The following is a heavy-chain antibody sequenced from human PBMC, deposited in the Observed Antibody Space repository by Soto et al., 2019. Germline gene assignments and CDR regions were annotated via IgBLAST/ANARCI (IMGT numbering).Heavy chain of an antibody. CDR3: AKMTKRGYRQMEDLINYGMDV. J-gene: IGHJ6*04. CDR1: GFTFSSYG. D-gene: IGHD5-18*01. Sequence: QVQLVESGGCVVQPGRSLRLSCAASGFTFSSYGMHWVLQAPGKGLEWVAVISYDGSNKYYADSVKGRFTISRDNSKHTLYLQMNSLRAEDTAVYYCAKMTKRGYRQMEDLINYGMDVWGKGTTVTVSS. V-gene: IGHV3-30*18. CDR2: ISYDGSNK.